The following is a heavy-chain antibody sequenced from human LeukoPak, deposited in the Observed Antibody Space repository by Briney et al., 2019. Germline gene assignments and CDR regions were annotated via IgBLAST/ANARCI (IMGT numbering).Heavy chain of an antibody. CDR3: ASLYSGSYDTGSFDYFNY. Sequence: SETLSLTCTFSGGSISSYYWSWIRQPPAKGLEWIGYMYYSGSTNYNPSLNSRVTIPEDTSKNQFSLKRSSVTAADTAVYYCASLYSGSYDTGSFDYFNYWGQGTLVTVSS. V-gene: IGHV4-59*01. J-gene: IGHJ4*02. CDR2: MYYSGST. D-gene: IGHD1-26*01. CDR1: GGSISSYY.